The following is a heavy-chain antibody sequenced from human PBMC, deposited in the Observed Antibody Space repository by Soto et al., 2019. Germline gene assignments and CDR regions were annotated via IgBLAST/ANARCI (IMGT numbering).Heavy chain of an antibody. CDR2: TNPNGGNT. V-gene: IGHV1-8*01. D-gene: IGHD2-15*01. Sequence: QVQLVQSGAEVKKPGASVKVSCKASGYTFPSYDINWVRQATGQGLEWMGWTNPNGGNTGYAQKFQGRVTMTRNTSISTAYMELSSLRSEDTAVYYCARVSSGYCSGGSCYRSAAFDIWGQGTMVTVSS. CDR1: GYTFPSYD. CDR3: ARVSSGYCSGGSCYRSAAFDI. J-gene: IGHJ3*02.